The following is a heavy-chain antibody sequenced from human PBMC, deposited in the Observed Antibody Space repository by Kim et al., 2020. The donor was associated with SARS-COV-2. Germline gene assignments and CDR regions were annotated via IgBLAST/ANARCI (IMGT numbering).Heavy chain of an antibody. D-gene: IGHD2-2*02. CDR1: GFTFGSYA. CDR3: AKGECSSATCYTTDS. J-gene: IGHJ4*02. V-gene: IGHV3-23*01. Sequence: GGSLRLSCAASGFTFGSYAMSWVRQAPGKGLEWVSTIGTSGDTTYNADSVKGRFTLSRDNSMNTLYLQMNSLRAEDTALYYCAKGECSSATCYTTDSWGRGTLVTVSS. CDR2: IGTSGDTT.